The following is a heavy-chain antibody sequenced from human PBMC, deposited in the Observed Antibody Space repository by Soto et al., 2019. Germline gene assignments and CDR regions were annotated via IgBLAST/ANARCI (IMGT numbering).Heavy chain of an antibody. CDR1: GGTFSSYT. V-gene: IGHV1-69*02. D-gene: IGHD3-22*01. CDR3: ARTIYDSSGFPLYYFDY. J-gene: IGHJ4*02. CDR2: IIPILGIA. Sequence: SVKVSCKASGGTFSSYTISWVRQAPGQGLEWKGRIIPILGIANYAQKFQGRVTITADKSTSTAYMELSSLRSEDTAVYYCARTIYDSSGFPLYYFDYWGQGTLVTVSS.